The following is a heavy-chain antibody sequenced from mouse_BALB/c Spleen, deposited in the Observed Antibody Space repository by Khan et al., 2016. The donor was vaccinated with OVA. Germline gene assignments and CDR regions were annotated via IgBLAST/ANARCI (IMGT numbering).Heavy chain of an antibody. CDR2: IWGDGST. CDR3: AKWDNSYYAMDY. V-gene: IGHV2-3*01. Sequence: QVQLKESGPGLVAPSQSLSITCTVSGFSLSSYGVNWVRQPPGKGLEWLGVIWGDGSTNYHSALKSRLNINKDNSKSQVFLKLNSLKTDDTATYFCAKWDNSYYAMDYWGQGTSVTVSS. CDR1: GFSLSSYG. J-gene: IGHJ4*01. D-gene: IGHD1-3*01.